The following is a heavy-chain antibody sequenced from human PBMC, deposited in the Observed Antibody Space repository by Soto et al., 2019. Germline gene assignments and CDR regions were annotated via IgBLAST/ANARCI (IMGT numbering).Heavy chain of an antibody. D-gene: IGHD6-13*01. CDR2: ISGSGDST. V-gene: IGHV3-23*01. CDR3: ARRGPGTYFDY. Sequence: GGSLRLSCAASGFTFSSYAMNWVRQAPGKGLEWVSVISGSGDSTYYADSVKGRFTISRDNSKNTLYLQMNSLRTEVTAVYYCARRGPGTYFDYWGQGTLVTDSS. J-gene: IGHJ4*02. CDR1: GFTFSSYA.